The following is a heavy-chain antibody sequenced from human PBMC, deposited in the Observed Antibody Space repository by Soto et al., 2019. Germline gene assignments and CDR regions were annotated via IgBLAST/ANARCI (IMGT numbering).Heavy chain of an antibody. Sequence: GGSLRLSCAASGFTFSDYYMSWIRQAPGKGLEWVSYISSSGSTIYYADSVKGRFTISRDNAKNSLYLQMNSLRAEDTAVYYCARLLRYCSGGSCYWGDAFDIWGQGTMVTVSS. CDR3: ARLLRYCSGGSCYWGDAFDI. CDR1: GFTFSDYY. J-gene: IGHJ3*02. V-gene: IGHV3-11*01. D-gene: IGHD2-15*01. CDR2: ISSSGSTI.